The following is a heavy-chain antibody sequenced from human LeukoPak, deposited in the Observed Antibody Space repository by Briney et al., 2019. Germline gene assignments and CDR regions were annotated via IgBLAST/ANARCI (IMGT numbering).Heavy chain of an antibody. CDR1: GYTLTELS. Sequence: ASVKVSCKVSGYTLTELSIHWVRQAPGQGLEWMGWINPNSGGANYAQKFQGRVSMTRDTSIGTAYMELSSLRSEDTAVYYCAGLVQKPIPRRRYYFDYWGQGTLVTVSS. CDR3: AGLVQKPIPRRRYYFDY. V-gene: IGHV1-2*02. CDR2: INPNSGGA. D-gene: IGHD1-14*01. J-gene: IGHJ4*02.